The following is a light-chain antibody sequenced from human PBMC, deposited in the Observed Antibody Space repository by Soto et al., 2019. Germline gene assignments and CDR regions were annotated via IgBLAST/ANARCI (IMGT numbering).Light chain of an antibody. CDR1: QSISPY. V-gene: IGKV1-39*01. CDR2: SAS. CDR3: QQSYSRPRT. J-gene: IGKJ1*01. Sequence: IWMTQSPSLLSASTGDRVTITCRASQSISPYLNWYQQKPGKAPNLLIYSASILESGVPSRFSGSGSGTDFTLTISSLQPEDFATYFCQQSYSRPRTFGQGTKVDIK.